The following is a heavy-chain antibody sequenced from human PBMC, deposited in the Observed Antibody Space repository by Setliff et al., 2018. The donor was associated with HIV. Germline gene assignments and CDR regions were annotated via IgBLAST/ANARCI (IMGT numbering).Heavy chain of an antibody. CDR1: GGTFSSYT. J-gene: IGHJ4*02. D-gene: IGHD3-22*01. Sequence: SFPSSGGTFSSYTISWVRQAPGQGLEWMGGIIPILGIANYAQKFQGRVTITADKATSTAYMELSSLRSEDTAVYYCARSIKYYYDSSGYYNLDYWGQGTLVTVSS. CDR2: IIPILGIA. CDR3: ARSIKYYYDSSGYYNLDY. V-gene: IGHV1-69*02.